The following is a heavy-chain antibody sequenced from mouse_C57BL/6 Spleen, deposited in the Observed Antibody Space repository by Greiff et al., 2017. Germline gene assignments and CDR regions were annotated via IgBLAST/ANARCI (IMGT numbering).Heavy chain of an antibody. Sequence: VKLMESGAELVKPGASVKMSCKASGYTFTTYPIEWMKQNHGKSLEWIGNFHPYNDDTKYNEKFKGKATLTVEKSSSTVYLELSRLTSDDSAVYYCARGGYYGHAMDYWGQGTSVTVSS. CDR2: FHPYNDDT. CDR3: ARGGYYGHAMDY. V-gene: IGHV1-47*01. D-gene: IGHD2-1*01. CDR1: GYTFTTYP. J-gene: IGHJ4*01.